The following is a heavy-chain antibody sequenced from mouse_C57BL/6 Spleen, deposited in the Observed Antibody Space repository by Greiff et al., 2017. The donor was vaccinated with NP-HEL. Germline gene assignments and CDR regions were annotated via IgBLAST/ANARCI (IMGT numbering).Heavy chain of an antibody. CDR2: IDPSDSYT. CDR3: ARAERSYFDV. J-gene: IGHJ1*03. D-gene: IGHD1-1*01. V-gene: IGHV1-50*01. Sequence: QVQLQQPGAELVKPGASVKLSCKASGYTFTSYWMQWVKQRPGQGLEWIGEIDPSDSYTNYNQKFKGKATLTVDTSSSTAYMQLSSLTSEDSAVYYCARAERSYFDVWGTGTTLTVSS. CDR1: GYTFTSYW.